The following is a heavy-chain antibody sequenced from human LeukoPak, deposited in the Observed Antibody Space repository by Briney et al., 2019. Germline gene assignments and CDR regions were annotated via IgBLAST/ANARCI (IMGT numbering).Heavy chain of an antibody. CDR2: IRYDGSNK. Sequence: GGSLRLSCAASGFTFSSYGMHWVRQAPGKGLEWVAFIRYDGSNKYYADSVKGRFTISRDNSKNTLYLQMNSLRAEDTAVYYCARDQRELLWFGELVDYWGQGTLVTVSS. CDR1: GFTFSSYG. CDR3: ARDQRELLWFGELVDY. V-gene: IGHV3-30*02. J-gene: IGHJ4*02. D-gene: IGHD3-10*01.